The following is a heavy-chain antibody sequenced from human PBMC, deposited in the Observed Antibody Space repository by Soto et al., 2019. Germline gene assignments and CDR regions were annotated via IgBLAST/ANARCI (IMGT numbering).Heavy chain of an antibody. CDR1: GGSISSGGYY. CDR2: IYYSGST. CDR3: ARRAGDGDSHFDY. V-gene: IGHV4-31*03. D-gene: IGHD4-17*01. J-gene: IGHJ4*02. Sequence: PSETLSLTCTVSGGSISSGGYYWSWIRQHPGKGLEWIGYIYYSGSTYYNPSLKSRVTISVDTSKNQFSLKLSSVTAADTAVYYCARRAGDGDSHFDYWGQGTLVTVSS.